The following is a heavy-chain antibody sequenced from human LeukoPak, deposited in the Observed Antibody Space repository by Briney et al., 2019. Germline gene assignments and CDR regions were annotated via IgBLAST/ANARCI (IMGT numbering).Heavy chain of an antibody. CDR1: GYTFTSYY. J-gene: IGHJ6*02. CDR3: ARAHIVLMVYAIPSPYYGMDV. Sequence: GASVKVSCKASGYTFTSYYMHWMRQAPGQGLEWMGIINPSGGSTSYAQKFQGRVTMTRDTSTSTVYMELSSLRSEDTAVYYCARAHIVLMVYAIPSPYYGMDVWGQGTTVTVSS. V-gene: IGHV1-46*01. D-gene: IGHD2-8*01. CDR2: INPSGGST.